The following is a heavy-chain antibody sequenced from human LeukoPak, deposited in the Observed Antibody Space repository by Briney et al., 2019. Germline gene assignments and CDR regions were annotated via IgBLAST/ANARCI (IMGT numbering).Heavy chain of an antibody. J-gene: IGHJ4*02. CDR1: GGSISNYY. CDR3: ARALGYSSGWGVDY. CDR2: SYNSGST. V-gene: IGHV4-59*01. D-gene: IGHD6-19*01. Sequence: SETLSLTCTVSGGSISNYYWSWIRHPPGKGLEYIVYSYNSGSTYYNPSLKSRVIMSQDTSKNQFSLNLSSVTAADTAVYYCARALGYSSGWGVDYWGQGILVTVSS.